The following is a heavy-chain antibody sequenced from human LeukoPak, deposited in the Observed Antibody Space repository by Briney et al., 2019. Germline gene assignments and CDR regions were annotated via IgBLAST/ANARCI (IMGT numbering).Heavy chain of an antibody. J-gene: IGHJ6*02. CDR1: GGSFSGYY. D-gene: IGHD2-15*01. Sequence: SETLSLTCAVYGGSFSGYYWSWIRQPPGKGLEWIGEINHSGSTNYNPSLKSRVTISVDTSKNQFSLKLSSVTAADTAVYYCARKRWVRGSGRNYYYYGMDVWGQGTTVTVSS. V-gene: IGHV4-34*01. CDR2: INHSGST. CDR3: ARKRWVRGSGRNYYYYGMDV.